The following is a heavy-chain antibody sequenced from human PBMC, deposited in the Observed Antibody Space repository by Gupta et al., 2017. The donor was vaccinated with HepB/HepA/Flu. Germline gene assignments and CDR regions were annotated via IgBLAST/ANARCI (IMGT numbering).Heavy chain of an antibody. CDR3: ARDLRDIVVVPAATTEELYYYYYMDV. Sequence: QVQLQESGPGLVKPSETLSLTCTVSGGPISSYYWRWIRQPAGKGMAWIGRIYTSGSTNYNPSLKSRVTMSVDTSKNQFSLKLSSVTAADTAVYYCARDLRDIVVVPAATTEELYYYYYMDVWGKGTTVTVSS. CDR2: IYTSGST. J-gene: IGHJ6*03. D-gene: IGHD2-2*01. V-gene: IGHV4-4*07. CDR1: GGPISSYY.